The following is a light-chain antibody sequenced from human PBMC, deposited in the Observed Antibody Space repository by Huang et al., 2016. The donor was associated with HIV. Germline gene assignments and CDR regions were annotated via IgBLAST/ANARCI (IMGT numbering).Light chain of an antibody. J-gene: IGKJ4*01. CDR1: QSVHNTY. V-gene: IGKV3-20*01. CDR3: QQYGNSLQELT. CDR2: GAS. Sequence: EIVLTQSPGTLSLSPGERATLSCRASQSVHNTYLAWYQQKPGQAPRLLIYGASSRATGIPDRFSGSGSGTDVTLTINRLEPEDLAVYYCQQYGNSLQELTFGGGTKVKIK.